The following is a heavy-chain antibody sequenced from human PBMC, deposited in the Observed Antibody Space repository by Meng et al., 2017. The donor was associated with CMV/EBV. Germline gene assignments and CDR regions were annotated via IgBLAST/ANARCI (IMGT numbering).Heavy chain of an antibody. CDR3: ARDPLKRSKDYAQGYYYYYGMDV. CDR2: IIPIFGTA. V-gene: IGHV1-69*05. J-gene: IGHJ6*02. Sequence: SVKVSCKASGGTFSSYAISWVRQAPGQGLEWMGGIIPIFGTANYAQKFQGRVTITTDESTSTAYMELSSLRSEDTAVYYCARDPLKRSKDYAQGYYYYYGMDVWGQGTTVTVS. CDR1: GGTFSSYA. D-gene: IGHD4-17*01.